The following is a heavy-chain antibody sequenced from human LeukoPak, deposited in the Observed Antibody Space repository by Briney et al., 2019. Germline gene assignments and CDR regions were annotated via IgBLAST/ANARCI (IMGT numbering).Heavy chain of an antibody. CDR1: GGSISSSSYY. V-gene: IGHV4-39*07. J-gene: IGHJ4*02. CDR2: IYYSGST. D-gene: IGHD3-22*01. CDR3: ARAYFYDRSGYPHGVFDY. Sequence: SETLSLTCTVSGGSISSSSYYWGWIRQPPGKGLEWIGSIYYSGSTYYNPSLKSRVTISVDTSKNQFSLKLDSVTAADTAEYYCARAYFYDRSGYPHGVFDYWGQGTLVTVSS.